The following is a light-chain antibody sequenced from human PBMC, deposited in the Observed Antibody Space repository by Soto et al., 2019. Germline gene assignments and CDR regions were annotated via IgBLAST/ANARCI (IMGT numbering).Light chain of an antibody. V-gene: IGKV3-20*01. CDR3: QRVETSSPWT. Sequence: EIVLTQSPGTLSLSPGERATLSCRASQSVSSSSLAWYQQKPGQAPRLLIYGASSRATGIPDRFSGSGSGTDFTLTISRLEPEDFAVYYCQRVETSSPWTFGQGTQVEIK. CDR1: QSVSSSS. CDR2: GAS. J-gene: IGKJ1*01.